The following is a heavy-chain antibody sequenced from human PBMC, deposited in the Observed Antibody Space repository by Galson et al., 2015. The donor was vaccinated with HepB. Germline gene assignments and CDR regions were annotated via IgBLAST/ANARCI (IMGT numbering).Heavy chain of an antibody. J-gene: IGHJ4*02. CDR1: RFTFGSYG. V-gene: IGHV3-30-3*01. CDR2: ISFDGSDK. CDR3: ARGDVATQGPGDY. D-gene: IGHD5-12*01. Sequence: SLRLSCAASRFTFGSYGMHWVRQAPGKGLEWVAVISFDGSDKFYADSVKGRFTISRDNSKNTLYLQMNSLRPEDTAIYYCARGDVATQGPGDYWGRGTLVTVSA.